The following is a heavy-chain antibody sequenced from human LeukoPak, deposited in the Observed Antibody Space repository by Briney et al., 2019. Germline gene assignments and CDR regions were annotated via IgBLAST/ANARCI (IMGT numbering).Heavy chain of an antibody. Sequence: VASVKVSCKASGYTFSSYGITWVRQAPGQGLEWMGWISAYNGNTNYAQKLQGRVTMTTDTSTSTAYMELGSLRSDDTAVYYCARRVVVAATNDYWGQGTLVTVSS. CDR1: GYTFSSYG. D-gene: IGHD2-15*01. CDR3: ARRVVVAATNDY. V-gene: IGHV1-18*01. J-gene: IGHJ4*02. CDR2: ISAYNGNT.